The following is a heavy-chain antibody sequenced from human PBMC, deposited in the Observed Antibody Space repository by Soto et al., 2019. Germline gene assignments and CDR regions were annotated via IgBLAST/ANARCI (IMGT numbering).Heavy chain of an antibody. V-gene: IGHV1-69*13. CDR3: ARGQQGIAGAGYFDY. CDR2: IIPIFGTA. CDR1: GGTFSSYA. Sequence: SVKVSCKASGGTFSSYAISWVRQAPGQGLEWMGGIIPIFGTANYAQKFQGRVTITADESTSTAYMELSSLRSEDTAVYYCARGQQGIAGAGYFDYWGQGTLVTVSS. D-gene: IGHD6-19*01. J-gene: IGHJ4*02.